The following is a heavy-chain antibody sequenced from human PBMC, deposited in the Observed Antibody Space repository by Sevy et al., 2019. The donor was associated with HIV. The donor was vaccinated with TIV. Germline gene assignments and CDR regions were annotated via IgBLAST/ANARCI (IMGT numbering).Heavy chain of an antibody. CDR1: GYTFTDYY. CDR3: AREFYDAWSGPIDFFYGMED. Sequence: ASVKVSCKASGYTFTDYYTHWVRQAPGQGLEWMGWIDPKSGGTKYAQKVKGRITMTRATSISTAYLELSRLRSDDTAVYLCAREFYDAWSGPIDFFYGMEDWGQGTTVTVSS. J-gene: IGHJ6*02. D-gene: IGHD3-3*01. CDR2: IDPKSGGT. V-gene: IGHV1-2*02.